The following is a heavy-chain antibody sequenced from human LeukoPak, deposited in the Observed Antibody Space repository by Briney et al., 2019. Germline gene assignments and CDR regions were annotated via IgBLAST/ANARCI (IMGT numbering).Heavy chain of an antibody. V-gene: IGHV3-33*01. CDR3: AREVGSSSSWGFDP. CDR1: GFTFSSHG. Sequence: PGRSLRLSCAASGFTFSSHGMHWVRQAPGKGLEWVAVIWYDGSSKYYADSVKGRITISRDNSKSTLYLQMNSLRAEDTAVYYCAREVGSSSSWGFDPWGQGTLVTVSS. J-gene: IGHJ5*02. D-gene: IGHD6-6*01. CDR2: IWYDGSSK.